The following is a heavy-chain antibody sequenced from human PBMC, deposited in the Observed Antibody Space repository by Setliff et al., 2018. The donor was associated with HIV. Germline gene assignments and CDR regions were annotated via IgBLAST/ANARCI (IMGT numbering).Heavy chain of an antibody. CDR3: ARAFVEVTPHYALDV. J-gene: IGHJ6*02. CDR1: GYSFTTYD. CDR2: MNPASGDT. D-gene: IGHD2-21*02. Sequence: GASVKVSCKTSGYSFTTYDINWVRQAAGQGLEWMGWMNPASGDTGSAQKFQGRLTMTRDTSIDTAYMELSSLSSDDSAVYFCARAFVEVTPHYALDVWGQGTTVTAP. V-gene: IGHV1-8*02.